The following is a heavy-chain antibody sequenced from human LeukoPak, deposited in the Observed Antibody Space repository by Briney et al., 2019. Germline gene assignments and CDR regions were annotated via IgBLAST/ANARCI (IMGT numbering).Heavy chain of an antibody. CDR1: GDSFSSYH. CDR2: NYPSGTI. Sequence: SQTLSLTCTVSGDSFSSYHWTWLRQPPGQGLEWIGDNYPSGTISYNTSLKSRVIISVETSKNQFSLMLNSVTAAHTALYYCARHVPHSSKIDFWGRGTLVSVSS. D-gene: IGHD6-6*01. J-gene: IGHJ4*02. V-gene: IGHV4-4*09. CDR3: ARHVPHSSKIDF.